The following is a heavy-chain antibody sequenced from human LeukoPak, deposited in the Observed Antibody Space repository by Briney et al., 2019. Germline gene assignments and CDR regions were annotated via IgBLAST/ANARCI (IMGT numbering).Heavy chain of an antibody. CDR1: GGSVSSGSYY. CDR3: ARVYYDSSGYVDY. J-gene: IGHJ4*02. Sequence: SETLSLTCTVSGGSVSSGSYYWSWIRQPPGKGLEWIGYIYYSGSTNYDPSLKSRVTISVDTSKNQFSLKLSSVTAADTAVYYCARVYYDSSGYVDYWGQGTLVTVSS. D-gene: IGHD3-22*01. CDR2: IYYSGST. V-gene: IGHV4-61*01.